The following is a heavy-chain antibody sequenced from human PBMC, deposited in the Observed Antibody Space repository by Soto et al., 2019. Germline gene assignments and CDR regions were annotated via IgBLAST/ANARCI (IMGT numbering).Heavy chain of an antibody. CDR1: GFTFSSYG. V-gene: IGHV3-33*01. CDR2: IWYDGSNK. D-gene: IGHD2-15*01. CDR3: ARDGCWSGGSGYSGPVFDY. Sequence: QVQLVESGGGVVQPGRSLRLSCAASGFTFSSYGMHWVRQAPGKGLEWVAVIWYDGSNKYYADSVKGRFTISRDNSKNALYLQRNSLGAEDTAVYYCARDGCWSGGSGYSGPVFDYWGQGTLVTVSS. J-gene: IGHJ4*02.